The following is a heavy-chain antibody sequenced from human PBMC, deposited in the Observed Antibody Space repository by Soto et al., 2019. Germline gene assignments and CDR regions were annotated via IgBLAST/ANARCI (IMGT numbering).Heavy chain of an antibody. CDR3: ARGTAAGDYFDY. V-gene: IGHV4-4*02. CDR1: SGSISSSNW. Sequence: QVQLQESGPGLLKPSGTLSLTCAVSSGSISSSNWWSWVRQPPGKGLAWIGEIYHSGSTNYNPSLRCRVIISVDKSKTQFSLKLSSVTAADTAVYYCARGTAAGDYFDYWGQGTLVTVSA. CDR2: IYHSGST. J-gene: IGHJ4*02. D-gene: IGHD2-2*01.